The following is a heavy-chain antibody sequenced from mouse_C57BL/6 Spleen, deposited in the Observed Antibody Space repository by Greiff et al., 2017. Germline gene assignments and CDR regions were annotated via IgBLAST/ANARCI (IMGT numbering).Heavy chain of an antibody. Sequence: VKLMESGPELVKPGASVKLSCKASGYTFTSYDINWVKQRPGQGLEWIGWIYPRDGSTKYNEKFKGKATLTVDTSSSTAYMELHSLTSEDSAVYFCAGSGYSFDYWGQGTTLTVSS. CDR3: AGSGYSFDY. CDR1: GYTFTSYD. V-gene: IGHV1-85*01. J-gene: IGHJ2*01. CDR2: IYPRDGST. D-gene: IGHD3-2*02.